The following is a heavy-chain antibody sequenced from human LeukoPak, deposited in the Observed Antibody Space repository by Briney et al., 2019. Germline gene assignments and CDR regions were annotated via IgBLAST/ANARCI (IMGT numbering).Heavy chain of an antibody. CDR2: ISAYNGNT. CDR3: ARDRRDYYDSSGHTGFDY. Sequence: GASVKVSCKASGYTFTGYYMHWVRQAPGQGLEWMGWISAYNGNTNYAQKLQGRVTMTTDTSTSTAYMELRSLRSDDTAVYYCARDRRDYYDSSGHTGFDYWGQGTLVTVSS. V-gene: IGHV1-18*04. D-gene: IGHD3-22*01. CDR1: GYTFTGYY. J-gene: IGHJ4*02.